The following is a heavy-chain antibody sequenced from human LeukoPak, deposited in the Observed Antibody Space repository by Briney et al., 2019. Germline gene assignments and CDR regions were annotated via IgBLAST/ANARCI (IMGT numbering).Heavy chain of an antibody. J-gene: IGHJ4*02. CDR3: ARTYYYDSSGYYYFDY. CDR1: GGSISSGSYY. V-gene: IGHV4-39*01. D-gene: IGHD3-22*01. Sequence: SETLSLTCTVSGGSISSGSYYWGWIRQPPGKGLEWIGSIYYSGSTYYNPSLKSRVTISVDTSKNQFSLKLSSVTAADTAVYYCARTYYYDSSGYYYFDYWGQGTLVTVSS. CDR2: IYYSGST.